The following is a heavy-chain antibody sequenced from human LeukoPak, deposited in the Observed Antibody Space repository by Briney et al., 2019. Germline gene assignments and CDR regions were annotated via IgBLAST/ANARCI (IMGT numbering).Heavy chain of an antibody. CDR3: AKVGSSGWIDY. V-gene: IGHV3-23*01. Sequence: GGSLRLSCATSGFTFSSFAMSWVRQAPGKGLEWVSTISGSGGNTYYADSVKGRFTISRDNSKNTLYLQMNSLRAEDTAVYYCAKVGSSGWIDYWGQGTLVTVSS. CDR1: GFTFSSFA. CDR2: ISGSGGNT. J-gene: IGHJ4*02. D-gene: IGHD6-19*01.